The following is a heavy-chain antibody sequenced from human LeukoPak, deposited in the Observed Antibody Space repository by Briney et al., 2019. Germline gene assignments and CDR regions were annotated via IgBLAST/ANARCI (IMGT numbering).Heavy chain of an antibody. Sequence: GASVKVSCKASGYTFTSHDINWVRQATGQGLEWMGWMNPNSGNTGYAQKFQGRVTMTRNTSISTAYMELSGLRSEDTAVHYCARRESTYHSRDYWGQGTLVSVSS. D-gene: IGHD2/OR15-2a*01. V-gene: IGHV1-8*01. J-gene: IGHJ4*02. CDR2: MNPNSGNT. CDR3: ARRESTYHSRDY. CDR1: GYTFTSHD.